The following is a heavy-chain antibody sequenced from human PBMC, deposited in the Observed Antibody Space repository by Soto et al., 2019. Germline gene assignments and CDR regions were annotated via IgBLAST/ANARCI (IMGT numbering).Heavy chain of an antibody. V-gene: IGHV4-61*01. CDR3: AISGSAYSRYYFDS. Sequence: ETLSLTCTVSGDSVSSASYFWTWIRQPPGKGLEWIGYVSYTGNKNQKPSLRSRVTMSVDPSQNRFSLRLASVTAADTAVYYCAISGSAYSRYYFDSRCPETLVTVSA. CDR2: VSYTGNK. D-gene: IGHD2-15*01. CDR1: GDSVSSASYF. J-gene: IGHJ4*02.